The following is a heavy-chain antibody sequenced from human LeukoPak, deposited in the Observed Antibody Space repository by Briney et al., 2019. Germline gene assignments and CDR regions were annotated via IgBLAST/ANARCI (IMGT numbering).Heavy chain of an antibody. CDR1: GFTFSSYE. Sequence: PGGSLRLSCAVSGFTFSSYEMNWVRQAPGKGLEWVSYISSSGSTIYYADSVKGRFTISRDNAKNSLYLQMNSLRAEDTAVYYCAVLLWFGELSGFDYWGQGTLVTVSS. V-gene: IGHV3-48*03. CDR2: ISSSGSTI. CDR3: AVLLWFGELSGFDY. J-gene: IGHJ4*02. D-gene: IGHD3-10*01.